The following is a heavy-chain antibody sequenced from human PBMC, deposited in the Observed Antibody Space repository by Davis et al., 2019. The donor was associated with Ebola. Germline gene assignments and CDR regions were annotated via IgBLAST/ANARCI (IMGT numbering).Heavy chain of an antibody. V-gene: IGHV1-69*13. D-gene: IGHD3-10*01. J-gene: IGHJ6*02. CDR3: ARGPRSVRGVIWGNVDYYYGMDV. CDR1: GGTFSSYA. Sequence: SVKVSCKASGGTFSSYAISWVRQAPGQGLEWMGGIIPIFGTANYAQKFQGRVTITADESTSTAYMELSSLRSEDTAVYYCARGPRSVRGVIWGNVDYYYGMDVWGQGTTVAVSS. CDR2: IIPIFGTA.